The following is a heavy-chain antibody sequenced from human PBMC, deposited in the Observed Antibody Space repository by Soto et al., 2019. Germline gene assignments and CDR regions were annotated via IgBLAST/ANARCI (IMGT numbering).Heavy chain of an antibody. CDR3: ARDLMVDSRLDP. D-gene: IGHD3-22*01. V-gene: IGHV1-2*02. Sequence: ASVKVSCKASGYTFTGCYIHWVRQAPGQGLEWMGWINPNSGGTNYAQKFQGRVTMTRDTSISTAYMELSRLRSDDTAVYYCARDLMVDSRLDPWGQGTLVTVSS. J-gene: IGHJ5*02. CDR2: INPNSGGT. CDR1: GYTFTGCY.